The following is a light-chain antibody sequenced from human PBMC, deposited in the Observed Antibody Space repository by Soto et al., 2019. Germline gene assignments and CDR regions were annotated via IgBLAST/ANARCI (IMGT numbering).Light chain of an antibody. CDR3: QQYNNWPLT. J-gene: IGKJ4*01. CDR2: GAS. CDR1: QSVSSN. Sequence: IVMTQSPATLPVSPGERATLSCRASQSVSSNLAWYQQKPGQAPRLLIHGASTRATGIPARFSGSGSGTEFTLTISSLQSEDFATYYCQQYNNWPLTFGGGTKVEIK. V-gene: IGKV3-15*01.